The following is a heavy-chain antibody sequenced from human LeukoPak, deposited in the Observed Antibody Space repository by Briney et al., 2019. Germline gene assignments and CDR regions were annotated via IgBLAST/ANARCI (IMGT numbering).Heavy chain of an antibody. CDR3: AKEAGSSCNYYRDV. D-gene: IGHD6-19*01. J-gene: IGHJ6*03. Sequence: SQTLSLTCAISGDSVSSNSAGWNWIRQSPSRGLEWLGRTYYRSKWYNDFAPSVRNRITINPDTSKNQFSLQLNSVTAADTAVNYCAKEAGSSCNYYRDVWAKGPRSPSP. V-gene: IGHV6-1*01. CDR2: TYYRSKWYN. CDR1: GDSVSSNSAG.